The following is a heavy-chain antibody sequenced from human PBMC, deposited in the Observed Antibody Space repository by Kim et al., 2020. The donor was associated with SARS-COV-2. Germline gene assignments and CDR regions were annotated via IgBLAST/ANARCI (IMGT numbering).Heavy chain of an antibody. CDR2: VYSSGSI. J-gene: IGHJ2*01. D-gene: IGHD3-3*01. CDR3: ATEKPRMVIGVVTDWYFAL. V-gene: IGHV4-59*01. Sequence: SETLSLTCNVSGASISSYYWSWIRQPPGKGLEWIGYVYSSGSISYNPSLQSRVTILLDTSKNQFSLELDSVTAADTAVYYCATEKPRMVIGVVTDWYFALWGRGTQVTVSS. CDR1: GASISSYY.